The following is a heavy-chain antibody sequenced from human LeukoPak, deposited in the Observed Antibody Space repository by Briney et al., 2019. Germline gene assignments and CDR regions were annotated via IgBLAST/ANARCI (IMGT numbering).Heavy chain of an antibody. CDR1: GFTFSDYY. D-gene: IGHD2-8*01. V-gene: IGHV3-11*01. CDR3: AKDLGPEGSEAGLQYCTNGVCPDAFDI. J-gene: IGHJ3*02. CDR2: ISSSGSTI. Sequence: PGGSLRLSCAASGFTFSDYYMSWIRQAPGKGLEWVSYISSSGSTIYYADSVKGRFTISRDNAKNSLYLQMNSLRAEDTAVYYCAKDLGPEGSEAGLQYCTNGVCPDAFDIWGQGTMVTVSS.